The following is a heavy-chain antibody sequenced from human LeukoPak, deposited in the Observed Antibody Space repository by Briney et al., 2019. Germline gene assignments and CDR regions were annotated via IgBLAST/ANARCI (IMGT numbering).Heavy chain of an antibody. CDR1: GFTFSSYS. V-gene: IGHV3-48*04. Sequence: GGSLRLSCAASGFTFSSYSFNWVRQAPGKGLEWVSYISRTTSYADSVKGRFTISRDNAKNSLYLQMNSLRAEDTAVYYCARLPVSQRGFDFWGQGSLVTVSS. D-gene: IGHD1-26*01. CDR3: ARLPVSQRGFDF. J-gene: IGHJ4*02. CDR2: ISRTT.